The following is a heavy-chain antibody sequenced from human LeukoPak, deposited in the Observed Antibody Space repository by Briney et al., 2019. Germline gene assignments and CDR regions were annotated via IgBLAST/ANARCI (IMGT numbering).Heavy chain of an antibody. V-gene: IGHV3-30*18. D-gene: IGHD4-23*01. J-gene: IGHJ4*02. CDR1: GFTFSSYG. CDR3: AKDGSTVVNAFDY. CDR2: ISYDGSNK. Sequence: GGSLRLSCAASGFTFSSYGMHWVRQAPGKGLEWVAVISYDGSNKYYADSVKGRFTTSRDNSKNTLYLQMNSLRAEDTAVYYCAKDGSTVVNAFDYWGQGTLVTVSS.